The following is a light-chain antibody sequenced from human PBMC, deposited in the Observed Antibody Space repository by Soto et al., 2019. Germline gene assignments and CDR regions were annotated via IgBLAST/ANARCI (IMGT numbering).Light chain of an antibody. J-gene: IGLJ1*01. Sequence: QSVLTQPPSASGTPGQRVTISCSGSSSNIGSNTVSWYQHLPGTEPKLLIYSNNQRPSGVPDRFSGAKSGTSASLAISGLQSEDEADYHCAAWDDSLNGYVFGTGTKLTVL. CDR3: AAWDDSLNGYV. CDR2: SNN. CDR1: SSNIGSNT. V-gene: IGLV1-44*01.